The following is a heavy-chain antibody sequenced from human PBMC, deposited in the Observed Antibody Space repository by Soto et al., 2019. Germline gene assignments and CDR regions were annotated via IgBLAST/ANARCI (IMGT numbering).Heavy chain of an antibody. J-gene: IGHJ3*02. Sequence: SETLSLTCTVSGGSISSGDYYWSWIRQHPGKGLEWIGYIYYSGSTNYNPSLKSRVTISVDTSKNQFSLKLSSVTAADTAVFYCAKGGSGSYSNAFDIWGQGTMVTVSS. CDR1: GGSISSGDYY. D-gene: IGHD3-10*01. V-gene: IGHV4-30-4*08. CDR2: IYYSGST. CDR3: AKGGSGSYSNAFDI.